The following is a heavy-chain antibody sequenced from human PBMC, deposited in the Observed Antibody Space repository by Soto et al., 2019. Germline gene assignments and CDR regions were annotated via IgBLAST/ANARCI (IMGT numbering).Heavy chain of an antibody. Sequence: GGSLRLSCAASGFTFSSYAMSWVRQAPGKGLEWVSAISGSGGSTYYADSVKGRFTISRDNSKNTLYLQMNSLRAEDTAVYYCAKDRGYCSSTSCYIGWFDPWGQGTLVTSPQ. D-gene: IGHD2-2*02. J-gene: IGHJ5*02. CDR2: ISGSGGST. CDR3: AKDRGYCSSTSCYIGWFDP. V-gene: IGHV3-23*01. CDR1: GFTFSSYA.